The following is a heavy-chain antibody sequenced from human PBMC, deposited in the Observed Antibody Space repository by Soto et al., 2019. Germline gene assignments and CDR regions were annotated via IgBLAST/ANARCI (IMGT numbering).Heavy chain of an antibody. J-gene: IGHJ5*02. V-gene: IGHV4-30-2*01. CDR2: IYHSGST. CDR1: GGSISSGGYS. Sequence: SETLSVTCTVSGGSISSGGYSWSWIRQPPGKGLEWTGYIYHSGSTYYNPSLKSRVTISVDRSKNQFSLKLSSVTAADTAVYYCARVPGPWGQGTLVTVSS. D-gene: IGHD7-27*01. CDR3: ARVPGP.